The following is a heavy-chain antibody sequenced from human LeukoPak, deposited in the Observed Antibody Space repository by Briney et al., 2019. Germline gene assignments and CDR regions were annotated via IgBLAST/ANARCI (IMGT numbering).Heavy chain of an antibody. Sequence: SETLSLTCSVSGGSINSHYWSWIRQPPGKRLEWIGYIFNTGNTNYNPSLASRVTMSVDTSRAQFFLRLSPVTAADTAIYYCASRPADTTWYGVFDYWSQGTLVTVSS. CDR3: ASRPADTTWYGVFDY. CDR1: GGSINSHY. J-gene: IGHJ4*02. CDR2: IFNTGNT. V-gene: IGHV4-59*11. D-gene: IGHD3-10*01.